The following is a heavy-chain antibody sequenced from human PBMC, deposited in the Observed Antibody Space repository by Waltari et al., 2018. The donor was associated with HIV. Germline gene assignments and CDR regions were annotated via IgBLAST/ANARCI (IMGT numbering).Heavy chain of an antibody. CDR1: EFIFGDYA. V-gene: IGHV3-30-3*01. Sequence: QEQLVESGRGVAKPGRSLRLACSASEFIFGDYAMHWVRQAPGEGLEWVGLISFDGNNAYYADSVKGRFTISRDNSKNTMSLQMNSLRSDDTALYYCARTIFGVMITSDFFYGMDVWGQGTTVTVS. CDR3: ARTIFGVMITSDFFYGMDV. J-gene: IGHJ6*02. CDR2: ISFDGNNA. D-gene: IGHD3-3*01.